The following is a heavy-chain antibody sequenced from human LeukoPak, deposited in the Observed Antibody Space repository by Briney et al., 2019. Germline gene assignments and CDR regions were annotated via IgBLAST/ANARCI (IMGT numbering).Heavy chain of an antibody. CDR1: EFTFSSYS. CDR3: AKGTPRGIAARPYYFDY. CDR2: ITNSGNSK. D-gene: IGHD6-6*01. Sequence: GGSLRLSCAASEFTFSSYSMNWVRQAPGKGLEWVSYITNSGNSKSYADSVKGRFTISRDNSKNTLYLQMNSLRAEDTAVYYCAKGTPRGIAARPYYFDYWGQGTLVTVSS. V-gene: IGHV3-48*01. J-gene: IGHJ4*02.